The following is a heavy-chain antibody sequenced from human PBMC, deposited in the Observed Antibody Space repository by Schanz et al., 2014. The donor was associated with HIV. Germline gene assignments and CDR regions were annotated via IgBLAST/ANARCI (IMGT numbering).Heavy chain of an antibody. D-gene: IGHD3-10*01. Sequence: QVQLVESGGGVVQPGRSLRLSCVASGFSFRTFGMHWVRQAPGKGLEWVAVISYDGRNKHYAESVKGRFTISRDKYKNTLYLQMNSLRAEDTAVYYCARVFGRTYGLPDYWGQGTLVTVSS. CDR3: ARVFGRTYGLPDY. CDR1: GFSFRTFG. V-gene: IGHV3-33*05. J-gene: IGHJ4*02. CDR2: ISYDGRNK.